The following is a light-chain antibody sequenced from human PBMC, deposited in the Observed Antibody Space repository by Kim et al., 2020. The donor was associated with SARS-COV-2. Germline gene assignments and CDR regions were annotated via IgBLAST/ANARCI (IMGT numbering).Light chain of an antibody. J-gene: IGLJ1*01. CDR3: SSFTGSNSRV. Sequence: GQSITLSCTGTTSDVDNYNYVSWDQQHPGKAPKLVIYDVINRPSGVSNRFSGSKSGSTASLSISGLQAEDEADYYCSSFTGSNSRVFGTGTKVTVL. V-gene: IGLV2-14*03. CDR2: DVI. CDR1: TSDVDNYNY.